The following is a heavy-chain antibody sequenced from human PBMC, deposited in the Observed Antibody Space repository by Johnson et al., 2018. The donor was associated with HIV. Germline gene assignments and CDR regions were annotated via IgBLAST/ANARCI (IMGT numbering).Heavy chain of an antibody. V-gene: IGHV3-30*04. CDR3: ATPRGRSPHAFDI. J-gene: IGHJ3*02. Sequence: QVQLVQSGGGVVQPGRSLRLSCAASGFTFSSYAMHWVRQAPGKGLEWVAVISYDGSDKYFADSVKGRFTIFRANSKNTLYLQLNSLRAEDTAVYYCATPRGRSPHAFDIWGQGTMVTVSS. CDR1: GFTFSSYA. CDR2: ISYDGSDK. D-gene: IGHD3-16*01.